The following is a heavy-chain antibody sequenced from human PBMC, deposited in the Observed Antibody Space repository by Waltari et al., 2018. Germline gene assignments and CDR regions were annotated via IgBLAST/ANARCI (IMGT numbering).Heavy chain of an antibody. CDR2: IKQDGSEK. CDR1: GFTFSSYW. CDR3: ARGPSYYDFWSGYYRAYYYGMDV. Sequence: EVQLVESGGGLVQPGGSLRLSCAASGFTFSSYWMSWVRQAPGKGLEWVANIKQDGSEKYYVDSVKGRFTISRDNAKNSLYLQMNSLRAEDTAVYYCARGPSYYDFWSGYYRAYYYGMDVWGQGTTVTVSS. D-gene: IGHD3-3*01. V-gene: IGHV3-7*01. J-gene: IGHJ6*02.